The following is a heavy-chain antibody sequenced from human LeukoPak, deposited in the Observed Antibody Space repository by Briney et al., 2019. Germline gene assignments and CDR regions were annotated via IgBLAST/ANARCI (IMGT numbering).Heavy chain of an antibody. Sequence: PSETLSLTCTVSGGSISSGDYYWSWIRQPPGKGLEWIGYIYHSGNTYYNPSLKSRPTISVDTPRNQFSLKLRSVTAADTAVYYCARGGTRITIVGVVINDFDYWGQGTLVTVSS. CDR3: ARGGTRITIVGVVINDFDY. J-gene: IGHJ4*02. CDR1: GGSISSGDYY. D-gene: IGHD3-3*01. CDR2: IYHSGNT. V-gene: IGHV4-30-4*08.